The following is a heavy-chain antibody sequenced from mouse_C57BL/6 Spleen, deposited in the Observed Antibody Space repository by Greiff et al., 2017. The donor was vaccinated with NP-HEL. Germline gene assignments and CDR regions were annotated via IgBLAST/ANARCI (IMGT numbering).Heavy chain of an antibody. Sequence: EVKLVESGGGLVKPGGSLKLSCAASGFTFSSYAMSWVRQTPEKRLEWVATISDGGSYTYYPDNVKGRFTISRDNAKNNLYLQMSHLKSEDTAMYYCARGGAYYGSSGWYFDVWGTGTTVTVSS. CDR1: GFTFSSYA. CDR3: ARGGAYYGSSGWYFDV. V-gene: IGHV5-4*03. J-gene: IGHJ1*03. CDR2: ISDGGSYT. D-gene: IGHD1-1*01.